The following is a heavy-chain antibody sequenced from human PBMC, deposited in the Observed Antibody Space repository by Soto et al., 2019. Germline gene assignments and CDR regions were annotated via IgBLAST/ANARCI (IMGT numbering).Heavy chain of an antibody. V-gene: IGHV3-23*01. CDR3: AKDRGYYDILSPYYYYGMDV. J-gene: IGHJ6*02. CDR2: ISGSGGST. D-gene: IGHD3-9*01. Sequence: EVQLLESGGGLVQPGGSLRLSCAASGFTFSSYAMSWVRQAPGKGLEWVSAISGSGGSTYYADSVKGRFTISRDNSKNTLYLQMNSLRAEDTAVYYCAKDRGYYDILSPYYYYGMDVWGQGTTVTVSS. CDR1: GFTFSSYA.